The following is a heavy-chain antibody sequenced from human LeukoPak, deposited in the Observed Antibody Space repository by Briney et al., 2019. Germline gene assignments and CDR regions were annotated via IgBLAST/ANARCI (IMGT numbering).Heavy chain of an antibody. CDR3: ATVVGGYGDPHDAFDI. V-gene: IGHV1-46*01. CDR2: INPIGGST. J-gene: IGHJ3*02. D-gene: IGHD4-17*01. Sequence: ASVKVSCKASGYTFTSYYMHWVRQAPGQGLEWMGIINPIGGSTSYAQKFQGRVTMTRDTSTSTVYMELSSLRSEDTAVYYCATVVGGYGDPHDAFDIWGQGTMVTVSS. CDR1: GYTFTSYY.